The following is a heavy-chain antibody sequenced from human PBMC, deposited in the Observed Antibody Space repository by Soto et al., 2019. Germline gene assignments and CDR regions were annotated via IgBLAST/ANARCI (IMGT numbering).Heavy chain of an antibody. CDR1: GFTFSSYS. Sequence: VQLVESGGGLVQPGGSLRLSCAASGFTFSSYSMNWVRQAPGKGLEWVSYISSSSSTIYYADSVKGRFTISRDNAKNSLYLQMNSLRAEDTAVYYCARDGIYIWGSYRPYYMDVWGKGTTVTVSS. V-gene: IGHV3-48*01. D-gene: IGHD3-16*02. J-gene: IGHJ6*03. CDR2: ISSSSSTI. CDR3: ARDGIYIWGSYRPYYMDV.